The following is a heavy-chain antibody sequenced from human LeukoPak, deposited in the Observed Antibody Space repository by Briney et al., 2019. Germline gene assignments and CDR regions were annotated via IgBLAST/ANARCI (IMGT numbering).Heavy chain of an antibody. Sequence: GGSLRLSCAASGFTFSSYEMNWVRQAPGKGLEWVSYISSSGSTIYYADSVKGRFTISRDNAKNSLYLQMNSLRAEDTAVYYCARDPAAPIGTYYYYYYMDVWGKGTTVTVSS. CDR3: ARDPAAPIGTYYYYYYMDV. CDR1: GFTFSSYE. J-gene: IGHJ6*03. V-gene: IGHV3-48*03. D-gene: IGHD6-13*01. CDR2: ISSSGSTI.